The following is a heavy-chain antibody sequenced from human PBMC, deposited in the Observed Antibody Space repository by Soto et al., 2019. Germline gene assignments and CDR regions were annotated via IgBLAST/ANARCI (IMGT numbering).Heavy chain of an antibody. CDR2: ISVDGSNT. V-gene: IGHV3-30-3*01. CDR1: GFTFSTYV. CDR3: AREDESSGHAGTFQH. D-gene: IGHD3-22*01. J-gene: IGHJ1*01. Sequence: QVQLVESGGGVVQPGGSLRLSCIASGFTFSTYVMHWVRQAPGEGLEWVAGISVDGSNTHYADSVKGRFTISRDNSKNPLYLQMDSLTAEETTVYYCAREDESSGHAGTFQHWGQGTVVTVSS.